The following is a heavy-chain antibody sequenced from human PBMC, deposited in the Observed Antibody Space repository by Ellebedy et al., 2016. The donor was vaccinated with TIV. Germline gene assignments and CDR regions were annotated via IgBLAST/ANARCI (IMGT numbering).Heavy chain of an antibody. J-gene: IGHJ5*02. CDR3: ARRVGNWAINWIDP. Sequence: SETLSLTCTGSGGSITSSSYYWGWIRQAPGKGLEWIASFYTSRSRGAYYNPSLQSRVTRSIDTSDSQVSLTVKSVTAADTAIYYCARRVGNWAINWIDPWGQGILVTVSS. CDR2: FYTSRSRGA. V-gene: IGHV4-39*01. CDR1: GGSITSSSYY. D-gene: IGHD7-27*01.